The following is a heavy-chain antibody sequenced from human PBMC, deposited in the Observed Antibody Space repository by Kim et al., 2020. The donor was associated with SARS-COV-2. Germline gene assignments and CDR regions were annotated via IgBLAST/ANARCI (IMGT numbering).Heavy chain of an antibody. Sequence: YYADSVRGRFTISRDNSKNTLYLQMDSLRAEDAAVYFCAKGFIQLWSIDYWGQGTLVTVSS. CDR3: AKGFIQLWSIDY. V-gene: IGHV3-33*06. D-gene: IGHD5-18*01. J-gene: IGHJ4*02.